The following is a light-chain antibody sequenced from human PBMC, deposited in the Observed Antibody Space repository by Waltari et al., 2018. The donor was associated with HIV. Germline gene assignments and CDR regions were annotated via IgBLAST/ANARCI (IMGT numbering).Light chain of an antibody. J-gene: IGLJ3*02. Sequence: QSALTQPSSMSGSPGQSITISCTGSSLDIGLYDFVSWYKHLPDTAPQLIIYGVDRLPPVITSRFSASKSGDVASLTISGLRAEDEADYYCTSHTLTRILLFGGGTRLTVL. CDR2: GVD. V-gene: IGLV2-14*01. CDR1: SLDIGLYDF. CDR3: TSHTLTRILL.